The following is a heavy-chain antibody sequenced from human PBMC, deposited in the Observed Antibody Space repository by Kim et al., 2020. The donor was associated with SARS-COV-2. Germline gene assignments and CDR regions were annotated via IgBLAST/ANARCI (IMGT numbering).Heavy chain of an antibody. CDR1: GGSLSSSSYY. V-gene: IGHV4-39*01. J-gene: IGHJ6*01. Sequence: SETLSLTCTVSGGSLSSSSYYWGWIRQPPGKGLEWIGTAYYIGNTYYNPSLKSRVTISVDTSKNQFFLKLGVVTAADTADYYCGRHQRYNSGWYGAFYY. CDR2: AYYIGNT. CDR3: GRHQRYNSGWYGAFYY. D-gene: IGHD6-19*01.